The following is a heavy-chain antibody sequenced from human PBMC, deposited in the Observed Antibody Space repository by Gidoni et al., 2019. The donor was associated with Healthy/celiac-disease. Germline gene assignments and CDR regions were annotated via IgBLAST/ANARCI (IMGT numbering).Heavy chain of an antibody. J-gene: IGHJ4*02. CDR1: GGSFSGYY. V-gene: IGHV4-34*01. Sequence: QVQLQQWGAGLLKPSETLSLTCAVYGGSFSGYYWSWIRQPPGKGLEWIGELNHSGSTNYNPSLKSRVTISVDTSKNQFSLKLSSVTAADTAVYYCARGYTVTTEGGFDYWGQGTLVTVSS. CDR3: ARGYTVTTEGGFDY. D-gene: IGHD4-4*01. CDR2: LNHSGST.